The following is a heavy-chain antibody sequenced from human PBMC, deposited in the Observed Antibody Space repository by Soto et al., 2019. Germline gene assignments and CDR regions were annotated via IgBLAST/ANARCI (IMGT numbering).Heavy chain of an antibody. CDR1: GGSVSSGSYY. Sequence: QVQLQESGPGLVKPSETLSLTCTVSGGSVSSGSYYWSWIRQPPGKGLEWIGYIYYSGSTNYNPSLKSRVTISADPPKNQFALNLSSVTAADTAVYYCARGIEGWYQGRYYYGMDVWGQGTTVTVSS. CDR3: ARGIEGWYQGRYYYGMDV. D-gene: IGHD6-19*01. CDR2: IYYSGST. V-gene: IGHV4-61*01. J-gene: IGHJ6*02.